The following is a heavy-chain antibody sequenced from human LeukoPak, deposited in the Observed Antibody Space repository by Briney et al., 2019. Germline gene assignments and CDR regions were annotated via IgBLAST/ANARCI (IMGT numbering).Heavy chain of an antibody. Sequence: GGSLRLSCAASGFTFSIYTMNWVRQAPGKGLEWVSSISPTSSYIYYADSVKGRFTISRDNAKNSLYLQMNSLRAEDTAVYYCARDPSGSYPYYFDYWGQGTLVTVSS. D-gene: IGHD1-26*01. J-gene: IGHJ4*02. CDR1: GFTFSIYT. CDR3: ARDPSGSYPYYFDY. CDR2: ISPTSSYI. V-gene: IGHV3-21*01.